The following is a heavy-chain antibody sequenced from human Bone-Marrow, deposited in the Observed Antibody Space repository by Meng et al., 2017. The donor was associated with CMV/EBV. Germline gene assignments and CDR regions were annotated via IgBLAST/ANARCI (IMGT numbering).Heavy chain of an antibody. J-gene: IGHJ6*02. CDR2: INHSGST. V-gene: IGHV4-34*01. Sequence: SETLSLTCAVYGGSFSGYYWSWIRQPPGKGLEWIGEINHSGSTNYNPSLKSRVTISVDTSKNQISLKLSSVTTADTAVYYCARVRIAAALARGYGMDVWGQGTTVTVSS. CDR1: GGSFSGYY. D-gene: IGHD6-6*01. CDR3: ARVRIAAALARGYGMDV.